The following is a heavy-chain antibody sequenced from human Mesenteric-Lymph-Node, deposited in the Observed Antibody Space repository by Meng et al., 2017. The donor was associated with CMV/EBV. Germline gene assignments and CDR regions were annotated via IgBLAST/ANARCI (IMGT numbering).Heavy chain of an antibody. V-gene: IGHV4-39*07. Sequence: SETLSLTCTVSGGSISSRSYYWGYIRQPPGKGLEWIGSIYYSGSTYYNPSLKTRVTISVDTSKNQFSLKLTSVTAADTAVYYCARDPSGYSPGTGPNWFDPWGQGTLVTVSS. CDR3: ARDPSGYSPGTGPNWFDP. CDR2: IYYSGST. J-gene: IGHJ5*02. CDR1: GGSISSRSYY. D-gene: IGHD5-18*01.